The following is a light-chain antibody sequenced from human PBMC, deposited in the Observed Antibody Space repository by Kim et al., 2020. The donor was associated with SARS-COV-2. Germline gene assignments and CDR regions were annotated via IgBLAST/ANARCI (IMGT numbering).Light chain of an antibody. CDR2: DAS. CDR3: QQYGSSPQT. CDR1: QSVSGSY. Sequence: RERATFSCRASQSVSGSYSAWYQQKPGQAPRLLIYDASTRATGIPDRFSGSGSGTDFTLTISRLEPEDFAVYYCQQYGSSPQTFGQGTKVDIK. V-gene: IGKV3-20*01. J-gene: IGKJ1*01.